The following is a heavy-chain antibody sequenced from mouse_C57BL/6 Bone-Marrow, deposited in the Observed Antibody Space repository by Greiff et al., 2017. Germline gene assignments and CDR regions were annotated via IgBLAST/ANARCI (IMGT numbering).Heavy chain of an antibody. Sequence: VQLQQSGAELVRPGTSVKVSCKASGYAFTNYLIEWVKQRPGQGLEWIGVINPGSGGTNYNEKIKGKARLTADKSSSTAYMQLSSLTSEDSAVYFCAREALPYYAMDYWGQGTSVTVSS. CDR2: INPGSGGT. V-gene: IGHV1-54*01. CDR3: AREALPYYAMDY. CDR1: GYAFTNYL. D-gene: IGHD3-2*02. J-gene: IGHJ4*01.